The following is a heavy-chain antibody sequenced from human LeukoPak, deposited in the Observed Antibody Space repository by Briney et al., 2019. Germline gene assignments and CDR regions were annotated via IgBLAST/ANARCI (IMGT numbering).Heavy chain of an antibody. V-gene: IGHV4-34*01. J-gene: IGHJ6*02. CDR3: ARGMGGSYPRYYYYGMDV. Sequence: SETLSLTCAVHGGSFSGYYWSWIRQPPGKGLEWIGEINHSGSTNYNPSLKSRVTISVDTSKNQFSLKLSSVTAADTAVYYCARGMGGSYPRYYYYGMDVWGQGTTVTVSS. CDR1: GGSFSGYY. D-gene: IGHD1-26*01. CDR2: INHSGST.